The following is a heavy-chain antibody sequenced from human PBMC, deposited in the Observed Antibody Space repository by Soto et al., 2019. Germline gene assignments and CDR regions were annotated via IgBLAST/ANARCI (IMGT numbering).Heavy chain of an antibody. J-gene: IGHJ6*02. CDR2: ISSSGSTI. Sequence: SGGSLRLSCAASGFTFSSYEMNWVRQSPGKGLEWVSYISSSGSTIYYADSVKGRFTISRDNAKNSLYLQMNSLRAEDTAVYYCARGSGDYGIYYYGMDVWGQGTTVTVSS. V-gene: IGHV3-48*03. D-gene: IGHD4-17*01. CDR3: ARGSGDYGIYYYGMDV. CDR1: GFTFSSYE.